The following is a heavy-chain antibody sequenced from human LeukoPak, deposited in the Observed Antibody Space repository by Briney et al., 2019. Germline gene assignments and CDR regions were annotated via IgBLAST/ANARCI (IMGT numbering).Heavy chain of an antibody. CDR2: ISAYNGYT. J-gene: IGHJ5*02. CDR3: AREDFRDYYDSSGYYVWFDP. V-gene: IGHV1-18*01. D-gene: IGHD3-22*01. CDR1: GYTFTSYG. Sequence: GASVKVSCKASGYTFTSYGISWVRQAPGQGLEWMGWISAYNGYTNYAQKLQGRVTMTTDTSTSTAYMELRSLRSDDTAVYYCAREDFRDYYDSSGYYVWFDPWGQGTLVTVSS.